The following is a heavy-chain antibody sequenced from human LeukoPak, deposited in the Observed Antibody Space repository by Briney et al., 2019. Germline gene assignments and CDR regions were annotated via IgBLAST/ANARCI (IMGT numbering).Heavy chain of an antibody. D-gene: IGHD3-16*02. V-gene: IGHV4-59*08. CDR1: GGSISSYY. J-gene: IGHJ3*02. CDR3: ARTTASYDYVWGSYRHDAFDI. Sequence: SETLSLTCTVSGGSISSYYWGWIRRPPGKGLEWIGYIYYSGSTNYNPSLKSRVTISVDTSKNQFSLKLSSVTAADTAVYYCARTTASYDYVWGSYRHDAFDIWGQGTMVTVSS. CDR2: IYYSGST.